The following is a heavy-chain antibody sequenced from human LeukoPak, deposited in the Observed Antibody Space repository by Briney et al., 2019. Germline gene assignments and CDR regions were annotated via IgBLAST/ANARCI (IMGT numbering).Heavy chain of an antibody. D-gene: IGHD3-10*01. CDR2: ISGSGGST. CDR1: GFTFISYA. Sequence: GGSLRLSCAASGFTFISYAMSWVRQAAGKGLEWVSAISGSGGSTYYADSVKGRFTISRDNSKNPLYLQMHSLRAEDTAVYYCAKSGGTQDYYGSGSHTDDYWGQGTLVTVSS. J-gene: IGHJ4*02. V-gene: IGHV3-23*01. CDR3: AKSGGTQDYYGSGSHTDDY.